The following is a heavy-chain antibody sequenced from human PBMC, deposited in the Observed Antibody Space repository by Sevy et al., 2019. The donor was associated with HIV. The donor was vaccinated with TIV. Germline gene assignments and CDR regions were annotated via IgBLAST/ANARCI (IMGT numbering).Heavy chain of an antibody. CDR1: GFTFSKYS. V-gene: IGHV3-23*01. CDR2: LSFGCGEV. Sequence: GGSLRLSCAASGFTFSKYSMSWVRQPPGKGLEWVSTLSFGCGEVNYEDSVKGRFTISRDNSKSSMYLQMNNLRPEDKGVYLGAREGCTKPHDFWGQGTLVTVSS. J-gene: IGHJ1*01. CDR3: AREGCTKPHDF. D-gene: IGHD2-8*01.